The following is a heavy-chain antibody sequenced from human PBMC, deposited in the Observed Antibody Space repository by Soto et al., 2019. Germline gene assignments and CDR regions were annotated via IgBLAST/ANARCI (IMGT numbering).Heavy chain of an antibody. J-gene: IGHJ5*02. V-gene: IGHV3-30*04. CDR1: GFTFSSYA. CDR2: ISYDGSNK. D-gene: IGHD1-20*01. Sequence: GGSLRLSCAASGFTFSSYAMHWVRQAPGKGLEWVAVISYDGSNKYYADSMKGRFTISRDNSKNTLYLQMNSLRAEDTAVYYCARDKWNDNWFDPWGQGTLVTVSS. CDR3: ARDKWNDNWFDP.